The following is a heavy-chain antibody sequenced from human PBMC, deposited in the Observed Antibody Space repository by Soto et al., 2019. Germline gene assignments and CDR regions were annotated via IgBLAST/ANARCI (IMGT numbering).Heavy chain of an antibody. Sequence: SVKVSCKASGGTFISYAISWVRQAPGQGLEWMGGIIPIFGTANYAQKFQGRVTITADKSTSTAYMELSSLRSEDTAGYYCARGLRYDFWSGYFGYYYGMDVWGKGTTVTVS. J-gene: IGHJ6*04. D-gene: IGHD3-3*01. CDR1: GGTFISYA. V-gene: IGHV1-69*06. CDR2: IIPIFGTA. CDR3: ARGLRYDFWSGYFGYYYGMDV.